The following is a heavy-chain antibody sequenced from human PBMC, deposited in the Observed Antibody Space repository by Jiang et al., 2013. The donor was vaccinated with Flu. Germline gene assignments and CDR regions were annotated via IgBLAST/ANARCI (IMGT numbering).Heavy chain of an antibody. CDR2: IYYTGST. D-gene: IGHD6-13*01. V-gene: IGHV4-39*02. CDR1: GGSISSSSYY. CDR3: ARERRIAAAELDNWFDP. Sequence: SGSGLVKPSETLALTCTVSGGSISSSSYYWGWIRQPPGKGLEWIGTIYYTGSTYYNPSLTNRVTISVDTSKNQFSLKVNSVTAADTAVYYCARERRIAAAELDNWFDPLGPGNPGHRLL. J-gene: IGHJ5*02.